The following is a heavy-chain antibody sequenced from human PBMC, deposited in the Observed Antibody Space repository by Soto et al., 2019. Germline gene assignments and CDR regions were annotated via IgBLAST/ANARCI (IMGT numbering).Heavy chain of an antibody. Sequence: GGSLRLCCAASGFTFSSYSMNWVRQAPGKGLEWVSSISSSSSYIYYADSVKGRFTISRDNAKNSLYLQMNSLRAEDTAVYYCARDQRTDSSGYSLDYWGQGTLVTVSS. D-gene: IGHD3-22*01. CDR2: ISSSSSYI. CDR1: GFTFSSYS. CDR3: ARDQRTDSSGYSLDY. J-gene: IGHJ4*02. V-gene: IGHV3-21*01.